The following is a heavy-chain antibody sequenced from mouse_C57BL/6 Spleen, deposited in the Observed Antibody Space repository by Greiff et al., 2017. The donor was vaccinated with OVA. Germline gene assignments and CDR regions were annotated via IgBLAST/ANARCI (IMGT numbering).Heavy chain of an antibody. D-gene: IGHD1-1*01. CDR2: IYPGDGDT. CDR3: ARSRITAVVAHFDY. Sequence: LQESGPELVKPGASVKISCKASGYAFSSSWMNWVKQRPGKGLEWIGRIYPGDGDTNYNGKFKGKATLTADKSSSTAYMQLSSLTSEDSAVYFCARSRITAVVAHFDYWGQGTTLTVSS. CDR1: GYAFSSSW. J-gene: IGHJ2*01. V-gene: IGHV1-82*01.